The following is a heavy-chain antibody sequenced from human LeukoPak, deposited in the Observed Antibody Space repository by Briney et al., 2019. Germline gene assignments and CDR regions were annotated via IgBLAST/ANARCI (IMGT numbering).Heavy chain of an antibody. CDR3: ARETSQKGAHYMDV. D-gene: IGHD3-16*01. V-gene: IGHV4-59*01. CDR1: GASISHYY. J-gene: IGHJ6*03. Sequence: SSETLSLTCTVSGASISHYYWSWIRQPPGKGLEWIGYIYDSGYTKYSPSLKSRVTISVDMSKNHFSLKLTSVTAADTAVYYCARETSQKGAHYMDVWGKGTTVTISS. CDR2: IYDSGYT.